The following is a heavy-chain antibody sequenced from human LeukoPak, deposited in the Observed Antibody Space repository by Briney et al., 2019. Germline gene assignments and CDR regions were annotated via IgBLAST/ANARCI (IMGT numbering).Heavy chain of an antibody. CDR1: GYSIRSGYS. Sequence: KPSETLSLTRSVSGYSIRSGYSWGWIRQPPGKGLEGVGTMFQNGTAYYNPSLKSRVTISTDTSKNQFSLDLTSVTATDTALYYCARARNGLVVQIPAGIFDYWGQGALVTVSS. CDR2: MFQNGTA. J-gene: IGHJ4*02. D-gene: IGHD2-2*02. V-gene: IGHV4-38-2*02. CDR3: ARARNGLVVQIPAGIFDY.